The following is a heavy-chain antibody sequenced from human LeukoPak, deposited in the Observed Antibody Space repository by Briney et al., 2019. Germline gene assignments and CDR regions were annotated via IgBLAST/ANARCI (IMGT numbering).Heavy chain of an antibody. V-gene: IGHV1-2*02. CDR3: ARDVGLAAADP. CDR1: GYTFTSYD. CDR2: MNPNSGGT. D-gene: IGHD6-13*01. J-gene: IGHJ5*02. Sequence: ASVKVSCKASGYTFTSYDINWVRQATGQGLEWMGWMNPNSGGTNYAQKFQGRVTMTRDTSISTAYMELSRLRSDDTAVYYCARDVGLAAADPWGQGTLVTVSS.